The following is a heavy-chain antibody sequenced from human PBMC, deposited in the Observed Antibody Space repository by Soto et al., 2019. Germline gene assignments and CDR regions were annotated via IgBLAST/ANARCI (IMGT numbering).Heavy chain of an antibody. D-gene: IGHD3-9*01. CDR1: GFTFSSYA. CDR2: ISGSGGST. J-gene: IGHJ4*02. V-gene: IGHV3-23*01. Sequence: GGSLRLSCAASGFTFSSYAMSWVRQAPGKGLEWVSAISGSGGSTYYADSVKGRFTISRDNSKNTLYLQMNSLRAEDTAVYYCAKDGRIDILTGYYPYSFDYWGQGTLVTVSS. CDR3: AKDGRIDILTGYYPYSFDY.